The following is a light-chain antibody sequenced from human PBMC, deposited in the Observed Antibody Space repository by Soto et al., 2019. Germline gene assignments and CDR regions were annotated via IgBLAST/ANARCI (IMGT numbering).Light chain of an antibody. CDR3: QQYNNWPPIT. V-gene: IGKV3-15*01. J-gene: IGKJ5*01. CDR2: GAS. Sequence: EIVMTQSPATLSVSPGERATLSCRASQSVSSNLAWYQQKPGQAXRLLIYGASTRAPGFPARFSGSGCGTDFTLTISSLQSEDFAVYYGQQYNNWPPITFGQGTRLEIK. CDR1: QSVSSN.